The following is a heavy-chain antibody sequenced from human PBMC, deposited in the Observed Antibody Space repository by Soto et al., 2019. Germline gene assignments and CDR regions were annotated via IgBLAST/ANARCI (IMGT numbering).Heavy chain of an antibody. Sequence: EVQLLQSGGGLVQPGGSLTLSCGVSGFPFAPSTMSWVRQAPGKGLEWVSTISVSVGSTYSADSVQGRFTVSSDISDNTLFLRMTSLTADDTAVYFCAREGTHYDSRSGYYVGPSDLWGQGTLVTVSS. J-gene: IGHJ5*02. CDR2: ISVSVGST. V-gene: IGHV3-23*01. D-gene: IGHD3-3*01. CDR1: GFPFAPST. CDR3: AREGTHYDSRSGYYVGPSDL.